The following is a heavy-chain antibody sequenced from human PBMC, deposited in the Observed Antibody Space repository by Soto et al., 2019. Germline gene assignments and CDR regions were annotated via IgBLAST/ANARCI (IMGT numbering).Heavy chain of an antibody. D-gene: IGHD7-27*01. J-gene: IGHJ3*02. CDR3: ARWGSFDI. CDR2: ISSSRSTI. Sequence: PGGSLRLSCAASGFTFSSYSMNWVRQAPGKGLEWVSYISSSRSTIYYADSVKGRFTISRDNAKNSLYLQMNSLRAEDTAVYYCARWGSFDIWGQGTMVTVSS. V-gene: IGHV3-48*01. CDR1: GFTFSSYS.